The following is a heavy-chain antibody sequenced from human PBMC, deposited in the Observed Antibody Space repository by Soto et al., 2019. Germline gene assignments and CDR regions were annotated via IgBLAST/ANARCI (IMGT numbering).Heavy chain of an antibody. J-gene: IGHJ6*02. Sequence: GASVKVSCKASGYTFTSYGISWVRQAPGQGLEWMGWISAYNGNTNYAQKLQGRVTMTTDTSTSTAYMELRSLRSDDTAVYYCARWVYYYDSSGSPDYYYYGMDVWGQGTTVTVSS. CDR1: GYTFTSYG. D-gene: IGHD3-22*01. CDR3: ARWVYYYDSSGSPDYYYYGMDV. V-gene: IGHV1-18*01. CDR2: ISAYNGNT.